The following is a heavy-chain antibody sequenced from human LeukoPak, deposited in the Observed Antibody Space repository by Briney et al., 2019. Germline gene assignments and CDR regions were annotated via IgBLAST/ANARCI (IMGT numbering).Heavy chain of an antibody. CDR3: ARAYGSGSYYSIYYYYMDV. J-gene: IGHJ6*03. CDR2: IYHSGST. D-gene: IGHD3-10*01. CDR1: GYSISSGYY. V-gene: IGHV4-38-2*01. Sequence: PSETLSLTCAVSGYSISSGYYWGWIRQPPGKGLEWIGSIYHSGSTYYNPSLKSRVTISVDTSKNQFSLKLSSVTAADPAVYYCARAYGSGSYYSIYYYYMDVWGKGTTVTVSS.